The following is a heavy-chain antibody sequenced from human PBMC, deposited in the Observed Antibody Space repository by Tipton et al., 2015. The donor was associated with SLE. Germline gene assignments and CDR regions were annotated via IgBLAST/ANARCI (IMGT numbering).Heavy chain of an antibody. D-gene: IGHD3-16*02. CDR2: INHSGST. CDR1: GGSFSGYY. CDR3: ARWGSFYYYMDV. V-gene: IGHV4-34*01. J-gene: IGHJ6*03. Sequence: LSLTCAVYGGSFSGYYWSWIRQPPGKGLEWIGEINHSGSTNYNPSLKSRVTISVDTSKNQFSLKLNSVTAADTAVYYCARWGSFYYYMDVWGKGTTVTVSS.